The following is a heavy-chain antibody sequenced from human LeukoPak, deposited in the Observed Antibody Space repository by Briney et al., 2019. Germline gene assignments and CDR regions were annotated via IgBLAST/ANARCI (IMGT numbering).Heavy chain of an antibody. J-gene: IGHJ6*04. D-gene: IGHD5-18*01. CDR3: ARGLLEDTAMAPDYYGMEV. V-gene: IGHV1-8*01. CDR2: MNPNSGNT. Sequence: ASVKVSCKASGYTFTSYDINWVRQATGQGLEWMGWMNPNSGNTGYAQKFQGRVTMTRNTSISTAYMGLSSLRSEDTAVYYCARGLLEDTAMAPDYYGMEVGGKGTTVTVSS. CDR1: GYTFTSYD.